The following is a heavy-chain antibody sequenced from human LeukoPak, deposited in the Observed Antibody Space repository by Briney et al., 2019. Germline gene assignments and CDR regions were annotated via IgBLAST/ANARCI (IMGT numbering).Heavy chain of an antibody. CDR3: ESVRDSNGWLLDY. CDR2: IGPAGDT. CDR1: RLSVKNYN. D-gene: IGHD6-19*01. V-gene: IGHV3-13*01. Sequence: GVSLTLPCAPSRLSVKNYNMQWVRHVTGQLREWVSSIGPAGDTYYSGSVKGRFIISTQDAKNSLYLQMNSLRVGDAAVYYCESVRDSNGWLLDYWGRGAQVTVSS. J-gene: IGHJ4*02.